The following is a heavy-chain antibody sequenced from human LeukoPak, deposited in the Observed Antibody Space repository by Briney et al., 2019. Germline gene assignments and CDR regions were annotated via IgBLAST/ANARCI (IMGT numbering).Heavy chain of an antibody. Sequence: ASVKVSCKASGYTFTSNYIHWVRQAPGQGLEWMGMIYPRDGSTSYAQKFQGRVAVTRDTSTSTVHMELSGLRSEDTAVYYCARDQEGFDYWGQGTLVTVSS. CDR2: IYPRDGST. CDR3: ARDQEGFDY. CDR1: GYTFTSNY. J-gene: IGHJ4*02. V-gene: IGHV1-46*01.